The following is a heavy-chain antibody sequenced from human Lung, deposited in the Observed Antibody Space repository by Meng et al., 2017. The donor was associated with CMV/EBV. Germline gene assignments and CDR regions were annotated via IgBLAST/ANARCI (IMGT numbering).Heavy chain of an antibody. J-gene: IGHJ4*02. CDR1: ISSGGYS. Sequence: ISSGGYSWSRIRQPPGKGLEWIGYIYHSGSTYYNPSLKSRVTISVDRSKNQFSLKLSSVTAADTAVYYCARGSYYDILTGVYRGFDYWGQGTLVTVSS. V-gene: IGHV4-30-2*01. D-gene: IGHD3-9*01. CDR2: IYHSGST. CDR3: ARGSYYDILTGVYRGFDY.